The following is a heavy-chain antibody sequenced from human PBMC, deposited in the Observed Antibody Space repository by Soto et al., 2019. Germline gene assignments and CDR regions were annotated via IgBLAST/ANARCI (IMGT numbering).Heavy chain of an antibody. CDR1: GFTFSSYG. Sequence: GGSLRLSCAASGFTFSSYGMHWVRQAPGKGLEWVAVIWYDGSNKYYADSVKGRFTISRDNSKNTLYLQMNSLRAEDTAVYYCARDLSVKGYYGMDVWGQGTTVTVSS. CDR2: IWYDGSNK. V-gene: IGHV3-33*01. J-gene: IGHJ6*02. D-gene: IGHD3-10*01. CDR3: ARDLSVKGYYGMDV.